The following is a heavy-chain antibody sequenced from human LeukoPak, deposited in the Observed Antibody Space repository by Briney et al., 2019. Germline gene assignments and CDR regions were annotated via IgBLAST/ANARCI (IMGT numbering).Heavy chain of an antibody. CDR1: GFTFSNAW. CDR3: AGDCSSTSCYTRYYYYYMDV. Sequence: PGGSLRLSCAASGFTFSNAWMSWVRQAPGKGLEWVGRIKSKTDGGTTDYAAPVKGRFTISRDDSKNTLYLQMNSLKTEDTAVYYCAGDCSSTSCYTRYYYYYMDVWGKGTTVIVSS. V-gene: IGHV3-15*01. J-gene: IGHJ6*03. D-gene: IGHD2-2*02. CDR2: IKSKTDGGTT.